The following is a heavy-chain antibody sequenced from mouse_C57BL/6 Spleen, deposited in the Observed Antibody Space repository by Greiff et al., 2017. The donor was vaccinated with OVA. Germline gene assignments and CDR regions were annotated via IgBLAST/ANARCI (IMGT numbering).Heavy chain of an antibody. Sequence: VQLQQPGAELVRPGSSVKLSCKASGYTFTSYWMDWVKQRPGQGLEWIGNIYPSDSETHYNQKFKDKATLTVDKSSSTAYMQLSSLTSEDSAVYYCARSLYGSSYDYAMDYWGQGTSVTVSS. D-gene: IGHD1-1*01. CDR3: ARSLYGSSYDYAMDY. V-gene: IGHV1-61*01. CDR2: IYPSDSET. J-gene: IGHJ4*01. CDR1: GYTFTSYW.